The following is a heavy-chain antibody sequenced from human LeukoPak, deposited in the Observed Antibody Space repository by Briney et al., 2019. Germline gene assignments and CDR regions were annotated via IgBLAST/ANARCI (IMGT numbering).Heavy chain of an antibody. CDR3: ARSGVPAAMFDYYYYGMDV. CDR1: GFTFSSYG. CDR2: ISYDGSNK. Sequence: PGRSLRLSCAASGFTFSSYGMHWVRQAPGKGLEWVAVISYDGSNKYYADSVKGRFIISRDNSKNTLYLQMNSLRAEDTAVYYCARSGVPAAMFDYYYYGMDVWGKGTTVTVSS. V-gene: IGHV3-30*03. D-gene: IGHD2-2*01. J-gene: IGHJ6*04.